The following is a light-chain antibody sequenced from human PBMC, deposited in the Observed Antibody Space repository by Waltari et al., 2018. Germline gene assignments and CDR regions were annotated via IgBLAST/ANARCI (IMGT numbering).Light chain of an antibody. CDR1: SGSIASNF. CDR3: HSYDSSTNWV. CDR2: ADT. V-gene: IGLV6-57*04. J-gene: IGLJ3*02. Sequence: NFVLTQPHSVSESPGKTVTISCTRSSGSIASNFVQWYQQRPGSAPTPVLYADTHRTSWGPARFSGSFASSSTSAYLTISGLKTEDEADYFCHSYDSSTNWVFGGGTKLTVL.